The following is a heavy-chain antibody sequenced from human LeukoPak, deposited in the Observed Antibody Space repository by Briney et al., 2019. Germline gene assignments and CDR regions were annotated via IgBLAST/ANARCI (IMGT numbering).Heavy chain of an antibody. CDR3: AREWSCSSTSCHYYFEY. Sequence: PSETLSLTCAVSGYSISSGYYWAWIRQPPGKGLEWIGSMHHSGKAYYNPSLRSRVTISLDTSKNQLSVNLISVTAADTAVYYCAREWSCSSTSCHYYFEYWGQGTLVTVSS. J-gene: IGHJ4*02. CDR2: MHHSGKA. CDR1: GYSISSGYY. D-gene: IGHD2-2*01. V-gene: IGHV4-38-2*02.